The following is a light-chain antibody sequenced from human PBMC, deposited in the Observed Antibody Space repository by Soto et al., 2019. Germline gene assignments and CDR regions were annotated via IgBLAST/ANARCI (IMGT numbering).Light chain of an antibody. CDR1: SSDVGGYNY. CDR2: KVS. J-gene: IGLJ1*01. CDR3: SSYTSSSTLGYV. Sequence: QSVLTQPACVSGSLGQSITISCTGTSSDVGGYNYVSWYQQHPGKAPKLMIYKVSNRPSGVSNRFSGSKSGNTASLTISGLQAEDEADYYCSSYTSSSTLGYVFGTGTKVTAL. V-gene: IGLV2-14*01.